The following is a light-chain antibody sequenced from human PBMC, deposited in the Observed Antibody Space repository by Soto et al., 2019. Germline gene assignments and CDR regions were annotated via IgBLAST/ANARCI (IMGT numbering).Light chain of an antibody. V-gene: IGKV1-13*02. CDR3: QQFNIYPIT. Sequence: AIQVTQSPSSLSASVGDRVTITCRASQDIRGALAWYQQKPGKAPKLLIYDVSTVQSGVPSRFSGRGSGTEFTLTNTSLQPEDFATYYCQQFNIYPITFGQGTRLDI. CDR2: DVS. CDR1: QDIRGA. J-gene: IGKJ5*01.